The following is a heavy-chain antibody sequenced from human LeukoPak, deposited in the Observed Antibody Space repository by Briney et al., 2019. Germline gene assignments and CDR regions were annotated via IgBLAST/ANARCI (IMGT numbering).Heavy chain of an antibody. D-gene: IGHD3-10*01. J-gene: IGHJ5*02. CDR3: ARSASYYYGSGSSSNWFDP. CDR2: INHSGST. V-gene: IGHV4-34*01. CDR1: GGSFSGYY. Sequence: SSETLSLTCAVYGGSFSGYYWSWIRQPPGKGLEWIGEINHSGSTNYNPSLKSRVTISVDTSKNQFSLKLSSVTAADTAVYYCARSASYYYGSGSSSNWFDPWGQGTLVTVSS.